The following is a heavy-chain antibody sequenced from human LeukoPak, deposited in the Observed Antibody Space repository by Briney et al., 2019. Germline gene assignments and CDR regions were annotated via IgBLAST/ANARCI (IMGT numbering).Heavy chain of an antibody. CDR3: ARVVARYYGMDV. D-gene: IGHD2-2*01. J-gene: IGHJ6*02. CDR2: INPNSGGT. CDR1: GYTFTGYY. V-gene: IGHV1-2*02. Sequence: ASVKVSCKASGYTFTGYYMHWVRQAPGQGLEWMGWINPNSGGTNYAQKFQGRVTMTRDTSISTAYMELSRLRSDDTAVYYCARVVARYYGMDVWGRGTTVTVSS.